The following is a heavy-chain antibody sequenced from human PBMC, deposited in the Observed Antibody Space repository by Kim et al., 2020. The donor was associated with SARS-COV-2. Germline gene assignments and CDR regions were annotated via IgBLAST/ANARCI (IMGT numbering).Heavy chain of an antibody. CDR3: ARAGSRAFYAFDI. D-gene: IGHD6-13*01. J-gene: IGHJ3*02. Sequence: YADSVKGRFTISRDNAKNSLYLQMNSLRAEDTAVYYCARAGSRAFYAFDIWGQGTMVTVSS. V-gene: IGHV3-21*01.